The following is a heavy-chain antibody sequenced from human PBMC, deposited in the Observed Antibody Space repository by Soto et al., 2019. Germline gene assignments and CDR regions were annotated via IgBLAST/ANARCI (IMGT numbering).Heavy chain of an antibody. CDR1: GFTFNSYA. D-gene: IGHD3-22*01. V-gene: IGHV3-23*01. CDR2: VSGSGSTT. Sequence: EVQLLESGGGLVQPGGSLRLSCAASGFTFNSYAMSWVRQAPGKGLEWVSAVSGSGSTTYYTDSVKGRFTISRDNSKNTLYLQMNSLRADDTAVYYCAKNYDSDGFYTQNWGQGTLVTVSS. CDR3: AKNYDSDGFYTQN. J-gene: IGHJ4*02.